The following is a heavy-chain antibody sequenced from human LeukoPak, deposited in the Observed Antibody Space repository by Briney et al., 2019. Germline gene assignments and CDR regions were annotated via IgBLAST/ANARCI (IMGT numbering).Heavy chain of an antibody. CDR2: TYTSGST. J-gene: IGHJ4*02. CDR3: ARADSSSWYRGYYFDY. CDR1: GGSISSGSYY. V-gene: IGHV4-61*02. D-gene: IGHD6-13*01. Sequence: PSETLSLTCTVSGGSISSGSYYWSWIRQPAGKGLEWIGRTYTSGSTNYNPSLKSRVTISVDTSKNQFSLKLSSVTAADTAVYYCARADSSSWYRGYYFDYWGQGTLVTVSS.